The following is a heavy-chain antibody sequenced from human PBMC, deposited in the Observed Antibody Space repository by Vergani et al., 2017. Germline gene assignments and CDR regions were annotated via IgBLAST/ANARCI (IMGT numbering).Heavy chain of an antibody. D-gene: IGHD3-10*01. CDR2: INAGNGNT. Sequence: QVQLVQSGAEVKKPGASVKVSCKASGYPFTSYAMHWVRQAPGQRLEWMGWINAGNGNTKYSQKFQGRVTITRDTSASTAYMELSSLRSEDTAVYYCAIVYYYGSGSYYHYWGQGTLVTVSS. CDR1: GYPFTSYA. V-gene: IGHV1-3*01. CDR3: AIVYYYGSGSYYHY. J-gene: IGHJ4*02.